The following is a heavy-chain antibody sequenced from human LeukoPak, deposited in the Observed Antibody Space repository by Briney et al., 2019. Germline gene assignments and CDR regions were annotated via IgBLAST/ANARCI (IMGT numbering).Heavy chain of an antibody. CDR2: IYYSGST. CDR3: ARGKSKFDY. CDR1: GGSISRGDYY. J-gene: IGHJ4*02. Sequence: SGTLSLTCAVSGGSISRGDYYWSWIRQPPGKGLEWIGYIYYSGSTDYNPSLKSRVTISVDTSKNQFSLKLSSVTAADTAVYYCARGKSKFDYWDQGTLVTVSS. V-gene: IGHV4-30-4*01.